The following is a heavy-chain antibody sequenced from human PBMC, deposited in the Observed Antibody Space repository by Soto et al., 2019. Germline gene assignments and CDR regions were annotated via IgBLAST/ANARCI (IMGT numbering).Heavy chain of an antibody. CDR3: ARWRNSSSWYVDY. D-gene: IGHD6-13*01. CDR1: GGSFSGYY. J-gene: IGHJ4*02. CDR2: INHSGST. Sequence: SETLSLTCAVYGGSFSGYYWSWIRQPPGKGLEWIGEINHSGSTNYNPSLKSRVTISVDTSKNQFSLKLSSVTAADTAVYYCARWRNSSSWYVDYWGQGTLVTVSS. V-gene: IGHV4-34*01.